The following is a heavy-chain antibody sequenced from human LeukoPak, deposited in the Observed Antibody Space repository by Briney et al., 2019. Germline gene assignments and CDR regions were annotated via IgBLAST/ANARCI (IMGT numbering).Heavy chain of an antibody. D-gene: IGHD3-22*01. CDR1: GFIVSNKY. CDR3: ARDRAYYYDSSGYYPDH. Sequence: GGSLRLSCAASGFIVSNKYMTWVRQAPGKGLEWVSNIYTGGSIDYADSVKGRFTTSRDNSKNTLYLQMNSLRAEGTAVYYCARDRAYYYDSSGYYPDHWGQGTLVTVSS. V-gene: IGHV3-53*05. CDR2: IYTGGSI. J-gene: IGHJ5*02.